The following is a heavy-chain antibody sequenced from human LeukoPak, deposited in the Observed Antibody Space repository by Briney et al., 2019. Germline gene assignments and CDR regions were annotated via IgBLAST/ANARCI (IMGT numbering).Heavy chain of an antibody. CDR2: IYSGGST. CDR1: GFTFSSYA. Sequence: GGSLRLSCAASGFTFSSYAMSWVRQAPGKGLEWVSVIYSGGSTYYADSVKGRFTISRDNSKNTLYLQMNSLRAEDTAIYYCAKKYTTGLDPWGQGTLVTVSS. J-gene: IGHJ5*02. D-gene: IGHD4-17*01. CDR3: AKKYTTGLDP. V-gene: IGHV3-23*03.